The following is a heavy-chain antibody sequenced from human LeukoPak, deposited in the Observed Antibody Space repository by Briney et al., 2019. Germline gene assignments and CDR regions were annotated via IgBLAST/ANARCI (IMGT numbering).Heavy chain of an antibody. CDR3: AREIXVAGPRAFDX. Sequence: SETLSLTCTVSGGSISSYYWSWIRQPPGKGLEWIGYIYYSGSTNYNPSLKSRVTISVDTSKNQFSLKLSSVTAADTAVYYCAREIXVAGPRAFDXXGQGTLVTVSS. D-gene: IGHD6-19*01. CDR1: GGSISSYY. CDR2: IYYSGST. J-gene: IGHJ4*02. V-gene: IGHV4-59*01.